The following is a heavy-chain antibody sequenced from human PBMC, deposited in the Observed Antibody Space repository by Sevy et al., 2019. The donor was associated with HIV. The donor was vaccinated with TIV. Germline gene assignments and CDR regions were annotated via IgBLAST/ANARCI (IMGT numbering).Heavy chain of an antibody. D-gene: IGHD1-20*01. Sequence: GGSLRLSCAASGFTIRTYNMNWVRQAPGKGLEWVSSISSSGSSMYYADSVKGRFTISRDNAKNSLYLQMNSLRAEDTAVYYCARGGRRIDVYNRKDAFDIWGQGTMVTVSS. CDR3: ARGGRRIDVYNRKDAFDI. J-gene: IGHJ3*02. V-gene: IGHV3-21*01. CDR1: GFTIRTYN. CDR2: ISSSGSSM.